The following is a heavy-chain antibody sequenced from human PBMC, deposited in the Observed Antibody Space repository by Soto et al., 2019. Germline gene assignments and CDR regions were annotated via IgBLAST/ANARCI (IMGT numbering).Heavy chain of an antibody. V-gene: IGHV4-34*01. D-gene: IGHD2-15*01. Sequence: PSETLSLTCAVYGGSFSGYYWSWIRQPPGKGLEWIGEINHSGSTNYNPSLKSRVTISVDTSKNQFSLKLSSVTAADTAVYYCARWAGDIVVVVAATPAPGGMDVWGQGTTVTVSS. CDR2: INHSGST. J-gene: IGHJ6*02. CDR3: ARWAGDIVVVVAATPAPGGMDV. CDR1: GGSFSGYY.